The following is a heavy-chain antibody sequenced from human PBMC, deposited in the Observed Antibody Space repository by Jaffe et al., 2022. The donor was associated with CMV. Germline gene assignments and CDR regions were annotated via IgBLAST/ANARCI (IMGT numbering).Heavy chain of an antibody. CDR1: GYTFSSYW. V-gene: IGHV5-51*01. D-gene: IGHD3-22*01. Sequence: EVQLVQSGAEVKKPGESLKISCKGSGYTFSSYWIGWVRQMPGKGLEWMGIIYPGDSDARYGPSFQGQVTISADKSITIAYLQWSSLKASDTAMYYCARLGGLPNYDRRGYFGAFDIWGQGTMVTVSS. J-gene: IGHJ3*02. CDR2: IYPGDSDA. CDR3: ARLGGLPNYDRRGYFGAFDI.